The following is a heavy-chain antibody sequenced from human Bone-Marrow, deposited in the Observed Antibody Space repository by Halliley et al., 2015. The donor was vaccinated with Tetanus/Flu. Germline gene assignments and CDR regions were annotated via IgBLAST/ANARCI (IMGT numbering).Heavy chain of an antibody. D-gene: IGHD2-15*01. J-gene: IGHJ6*02. CDR3: ARSASETGFYGLDV. V-gene: IGHV5-51*01. Sequence: WVGIIDPDDSDTRSSPAFQGQVTISVDTAIKPAYLQWRSLKASDTAMYYCARSASETGFYGLDVWGQGTTVIVSS. CDR2: IDPDDSDT.